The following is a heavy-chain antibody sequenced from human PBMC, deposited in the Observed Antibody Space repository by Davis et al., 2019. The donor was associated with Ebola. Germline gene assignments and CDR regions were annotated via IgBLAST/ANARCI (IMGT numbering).Heavy chain of an antibody. J-gene: IGHJ6*02. D-gene: IGHD3-10*02. CDR1: AYTSTNYD. CDR3: ATPLFVGGLDV. CDR2: MNPNSGNT. Sequence: ASVQVSCKASAYTSTNYDIARARQPTGQGREWRGWMNPNSGNTGYVQNFQGRVTMTRNTSINTAYMQMSSLRSEDTAVYYCATPLFVGGLDVWGQGTTVTVSS. V-gene: IGHV1-8*01.